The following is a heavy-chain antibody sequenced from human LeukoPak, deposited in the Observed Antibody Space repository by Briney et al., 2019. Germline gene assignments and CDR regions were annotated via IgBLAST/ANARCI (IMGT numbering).Heavy chain of an antibody. CDR2: MNQDGSEI. CDR3: AREYSDYFDY. D-gene: IGHD5-12*01. Sequence: GGSLRLSCVGSGFTFSRYWLNWVRQAPGKGLEWVANMNQDGSEIYYLDSVKGRFTISRDNAKNSLYLQMNSLRAEDTAVYYCAREYSDYFDYWGQGTLVTVSS. V-gene: IGHV3-7*01. J-gene: IGHJ4*02. CDR1: GFTFSRYW.